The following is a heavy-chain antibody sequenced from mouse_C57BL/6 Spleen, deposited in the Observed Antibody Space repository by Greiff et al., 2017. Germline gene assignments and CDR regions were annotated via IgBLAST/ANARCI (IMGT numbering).Heavy chain of an antibody. Sequence: QVQLQQSGAELVKPGASVKISCKASGYAFSSYWMNWVKQRPGKGLEWIGQIYPGDGDTNDNGKFKGKATLTADKSSSTAYMQLSSLTSEDSAVYFCARDAYYYGSSYYAMDYWGQGTSVTVSS. CDR1: GYAFSSYW. D-gene: IGHD1-1*01. CDR2: IYPGDGDT. CDR3: ARDAYYYGSSYYAMDY. V-gene: IGHV1-80*01. J-gene: IGHJ4*01.